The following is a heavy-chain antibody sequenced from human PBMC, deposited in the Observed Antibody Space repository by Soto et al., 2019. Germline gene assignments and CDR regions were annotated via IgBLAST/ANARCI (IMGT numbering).Heavy chain of an antibody. V-gene: IGHV3-73*01. D-gene: IGHD1-26*01. CDR3: TRHDGYYAPMEAFDI. Sequence: GGSLRLSCAASGFTFSGSAMHWVRQASGKGLEWVGRIRSKANSYATAYAASVKGRFTISRDDSKNTAYLQMNSLKTEDTAVYYCTRHDGYYAPMEAFDIWGQGTMVTVSS. J-gene: IGHJ3*02. CDR1: GFTFSGSA. CDR2: IRSKANSYAT.